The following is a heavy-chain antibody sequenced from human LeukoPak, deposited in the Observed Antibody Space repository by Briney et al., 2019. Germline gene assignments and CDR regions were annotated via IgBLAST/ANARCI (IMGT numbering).Heavy chain of an antibody. CDR2: INHSGST. CDR1: GGSFSGYY. CDR3: ARGYIAARPEH. D-gene: IGHD6-6*01. Sequence: SETLSLTCAVYGGSFSGYYWSWIRQPPGKGLEWIGEINHSGSTNYNPSPKSRVTISLDTSKNQFFLKLRSVTAADTAVYYCARGYIAARPEHWGQGALVTVSS. V-gene: IGHV4-34*01. J-gene: IGHJ1*01.